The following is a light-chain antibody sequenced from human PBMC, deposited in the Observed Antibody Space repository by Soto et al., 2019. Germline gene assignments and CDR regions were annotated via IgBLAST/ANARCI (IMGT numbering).Light chain of an antibody. CDR1: SSDVGGYNY. CDR3: SSYTSSSTRV. V-gene: IGLV2-14*03. J-gene: IGLJ2*01. CDR2: DVS. Sequence: QSALTQPASVSGSPGQSITISWTGTSSDVGGYNYVSWYQHHPGKAPKLMIYDVSNRPSGVSNRFSGSKSGNTASLTISGLQAEDEADYYCSSYTSSSTRVFGGGTKLTVL.